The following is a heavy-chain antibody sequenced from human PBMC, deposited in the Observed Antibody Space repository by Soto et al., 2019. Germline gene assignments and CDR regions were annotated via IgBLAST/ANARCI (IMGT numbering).Heavy chain of an antibody. CDR2: ISSTSSAI. J-gene: IGHJ5*02. CDR3: ARGWGCSSGSCYFTS. CDR1: GFTFGSYS. V-gene: IGHV3-48*04. Sequence: DVQLVESGGGLVQPGGSLTLSCAASGFTFGSYSMNWVRQAPGKGLEWVSYISSTSSAIWYADSLKGRFIISRDNAENSLYLQMHSLRAEDTAVYFCARGWGCSSGSCYFTSWSQGTLVTVSS. D-gene: IGHD2-15*01.